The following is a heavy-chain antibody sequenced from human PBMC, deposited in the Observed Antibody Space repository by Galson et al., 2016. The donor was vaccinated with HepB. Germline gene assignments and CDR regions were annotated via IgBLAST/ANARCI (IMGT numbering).Heavy chain of an antibody. J-gene: IGHJ3*01. CDR1: GDNFATYW. V-gene: IGHV5-51*01. CDR2: IYPSDSDT. D-gene: IGHD3-10*01. CDR3: TRRAVRGLITRHAFEL. Sequence: QSGAEVKKPGESLKISCKGSGDNFATYWIGWVRQVPGKGLEWMGLIYPSDSDTKYSPSFQGQVTISADRSISTAYLQWDSLRASDTAMYYCTRRAVRGLITRHAFELWGQGTMVIVSS.